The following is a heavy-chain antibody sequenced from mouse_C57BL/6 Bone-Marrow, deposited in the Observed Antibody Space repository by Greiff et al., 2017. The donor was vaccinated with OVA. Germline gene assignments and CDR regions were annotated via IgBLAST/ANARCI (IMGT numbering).Heavy chain of an antibody. CDR2: IYPGSGRT. D-gene: IGHD1-1*01. Sequence: QVQLQQPGAELVKPGASVKMSCKASGYTFTSYWITWVKQRPGQGLEWIGDIYPGSGRTNYNEKFKSKATLTVDTSSSTAYMQLSSLTSAYSAVYYCARSGITTVEGYFAMDYWGQGTSVTVSS. V-gene: IGHV1-55*01. CDR1: GYTFTSYW. J-gene: IGHJ4*01. CDR3: ARSGITTVEGYFAMDY.